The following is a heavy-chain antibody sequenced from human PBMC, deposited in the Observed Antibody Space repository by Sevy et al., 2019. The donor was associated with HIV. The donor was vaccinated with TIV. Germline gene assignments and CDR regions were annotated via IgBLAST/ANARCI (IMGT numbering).Heavy chain of an antibody. J-gene: IGHJ4*02. V-gene: IGHV3-30*04. CDR3: ARDGDIVVVVGASALFDY. CDR2: ISHDGSNK. D-gene: IGHD2-15*01. CDR1: GFTFSSYA. Sequence: GGSLRLSCAASGFTFSSYAMHWVRQAPGKGLEWVAVISHDGSNKYYADSVKGRFTISRDNTKNTLYLQMNSLRAEDTAVYYWARDGDIVVVVGASALFDYWGQGILVTVSS.